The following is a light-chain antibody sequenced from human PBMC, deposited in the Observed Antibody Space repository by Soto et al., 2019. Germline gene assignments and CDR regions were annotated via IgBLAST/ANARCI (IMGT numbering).Light chain of an antibody. Sequence: DIQMTQSPSSLSASVGDRVTITCRASHSISIYLNWYQQKPGKAPKLLIYTASNLQSGVPSRFSGSGSGTDFTLTISRLEPEDFAVYYCQQYGSSGTFGQGTKVDIK. CDR1: HSISIY. V-gene: IGKV1-39*01. J-gene: IGKJ1*01. CDR2: TAS. CDR3: QQYGSSGT.